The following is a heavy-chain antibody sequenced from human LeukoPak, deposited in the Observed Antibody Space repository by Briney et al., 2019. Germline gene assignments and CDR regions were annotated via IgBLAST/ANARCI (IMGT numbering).Heavy chain of an antibody. CDR3: ARGVEPLAANTLAY. CDR1: GFTIITND. Sequence: GGTLRLSCAASGFTIITNDMTWVRQAPGKGLEWVSVLYSDGNTKYADSVQGRFTISRDNSKNTLYLEMNSLSPDDTAVYYCARGVEPLAANTLAYWGQGTLVTVSS. CDR2: LYSDGNT. J-gene: IGHJ4*02. V-gene: IGHV3-53*01. D-gene: IGHD1-14*01.